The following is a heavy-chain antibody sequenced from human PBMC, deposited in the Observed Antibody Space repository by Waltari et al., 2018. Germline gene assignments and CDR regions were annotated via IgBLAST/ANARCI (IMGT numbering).Heavy chain of an antibody. CDR1: GFTFSSYA. V-gene: IGHV3-23*01. D-gene: IGHD3-22*01. CDR3: AKAPYYDSRSFDY. Sequence: EVQLLESGGGLVQPGGSLRLSCAASGFTFSSYAMSWVRQAPGRGRGWVAAISGSGGSTYYADSVNGRFTISRDNSTNTLYLQMNSLRAEDTAVYYCAKAPYYDSRSFDYWGQGTLVTVSS. CDR2: ISGSGGST. J-gene: IGHJ4*02.